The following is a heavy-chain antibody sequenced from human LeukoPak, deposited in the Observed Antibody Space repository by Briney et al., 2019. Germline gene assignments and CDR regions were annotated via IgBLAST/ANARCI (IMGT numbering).Heavy chain of an antibody. V-gene: IGHV4-59*01. CDR1: GGSISTYY. J-gene: IGHJ4*02. CDR3: ARGGSGGTY. D-gene: IGHD1-14*01. CDR2: IYHSGST. Sequence: SETLSLTCTVSGGSISTYYWNWIRQPPGKGLEWIGYIYHSGSTNYNPSLQSRVTISVDTSKNQFSLNLNSVTAADTAVYYCARGGSGGTYWGQGTLVVVSS.